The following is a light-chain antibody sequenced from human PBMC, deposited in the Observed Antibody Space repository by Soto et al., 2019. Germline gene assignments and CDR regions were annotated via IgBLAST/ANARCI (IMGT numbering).Light chain of an antibody. CDR1: SSNIGNNY. J-gene: IGLJ1*01. CDR2: ENN. CDR3: GTWDSSLSAYV. V-gene: IGLV1-51*02. Sequence: QSVLTQPLSVSAAPGQKVTIFCSGSSSNIGNNYVSWYQQLPGTAPKLLIYENNKRPSGIPDRFSGSKSGTSATLGITGLQTGDEADYYCGTWDSSLSAYVFGTGTKVTVL.